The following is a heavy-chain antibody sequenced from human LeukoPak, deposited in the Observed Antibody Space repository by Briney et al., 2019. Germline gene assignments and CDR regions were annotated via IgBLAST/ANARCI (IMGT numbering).Heavy chain of an antibody. V-gene: IGHV3-23*01. D-gene: IGHD3-10*01. CDR3: ARERSPTWFGELSTNPYYYYYMDV. Sequence: PGGSLRLSCAASGFTFSSYAMSWVRQAPGKGLEWVSGISGSGVGSGTRTHYADSVKGRFTISRDNSRNILYVQMNSLRVEDTAIYYCARERSPTWFGELSTNPYYYYYMDVWGKGTTVTISS. CDR2: ISGSGVGSGTRT. CDR1: GFTFSSYA. J-gene: IGHJ6*03.